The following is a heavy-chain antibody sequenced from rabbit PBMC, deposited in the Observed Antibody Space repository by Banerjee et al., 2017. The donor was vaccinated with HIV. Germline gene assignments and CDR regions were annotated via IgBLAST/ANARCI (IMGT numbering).Heavy chain of an antibody. Sequence: QSLEESGGDLVKPGASLTLTCTASGFSFSFSNYMCWVRQPPGKGPEWIACIAAGVSYTTYYATWAKGRFTISNPSSNTVTLQMTSLTAADTATYFCARDSGTSFSTYGMDLWGPGTLVTVS. CDR1: GFSFSFSNY. J-gene: IGHJ6*01. D-gene: IGHD8-1*01. V-gene: IGHV1S40*01. CDR3: ARDSGTSFSTYGMDL. CDR2: IAAGVSYTT.